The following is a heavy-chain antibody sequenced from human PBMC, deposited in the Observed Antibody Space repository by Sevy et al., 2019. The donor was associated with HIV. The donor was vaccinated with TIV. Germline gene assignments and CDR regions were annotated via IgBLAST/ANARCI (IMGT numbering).Heavy chain of an antibody. CDR2: ISYDARKK. CDR1: GFGLSNHA. V-gene: IGHV3-30*01. Sequence: GGSLRLSCAASGFGLSNHAMIWVRQAPGKGLEWVAGISYDARKKYYADSVRGRFTISRDDSKNTLYLQMNSLTTDDTAVYYCARLVGYCSGGRCSIIDFWGQGTLVTVSS. J-gene: IGHJ4*02. D-gene: IGHD2-15*01. CDR3: ARLVGYCSGGRCSIIDF.